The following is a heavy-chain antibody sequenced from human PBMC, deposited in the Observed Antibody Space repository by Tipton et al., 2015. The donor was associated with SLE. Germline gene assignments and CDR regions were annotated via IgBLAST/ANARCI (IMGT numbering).Heavy chain of an antibody. D-gene: IGHD7-27*01. V-gene: IGHV4-59*01. CDR1: DDSISGYY. CDR2: IGHSGST. J-gene: IGHJ4*02. Sequence: TLSLTCTVSDDSISGYYWSWIRQPPGKGLEWIGYIGHSGSTNYSPSLKSRVTISVDTSTNQFSLKLSSVTAADTAVYYCARGDTGDDYFDNWGQGTLVTVSS. CDR3: ARGDTGDDYFDN.